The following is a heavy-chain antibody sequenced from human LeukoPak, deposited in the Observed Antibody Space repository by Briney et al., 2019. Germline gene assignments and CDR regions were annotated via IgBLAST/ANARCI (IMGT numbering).Heavy chain of an antibody. Sequence: TSETLSLTCTVSGGSISTNDYFWSWIRQSPEKGLEWIGYIHYSGITKSNPSLESRLTLSVDTSKNQLSLRLTSVTAADTAVYYCARAPLTTATSDYFDLWGLGTLVTVSS. J-gene: IGHJ4*02. CDR2: IHYSGIT. D-gene: IGHD4-17*01. V-gene: IGHV4-30-4*01. CDR1: GGSISTNDYF. CDR3: ARAPLTTATSDYFDL.